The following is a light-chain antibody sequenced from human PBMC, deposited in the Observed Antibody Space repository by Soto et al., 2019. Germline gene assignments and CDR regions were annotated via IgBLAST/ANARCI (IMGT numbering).Light chain of an antibody. J-gene: IGLJ1*01. CDR3: SSYTSSSTQV. CDR2: DVS. Sequence: QSVLTQPASVSGSPGQSITISCTGTSSDVGGYNYVSWYQQHPGKAPKLMIYDVSNRPSGVSSRFSGSTSGNTASLTISGLQAEDEADYYCSSYTSSSTQVFGTGTKLTVL. V-gene: IGLV2-14*01. CDR1: SSDVGGYNY.